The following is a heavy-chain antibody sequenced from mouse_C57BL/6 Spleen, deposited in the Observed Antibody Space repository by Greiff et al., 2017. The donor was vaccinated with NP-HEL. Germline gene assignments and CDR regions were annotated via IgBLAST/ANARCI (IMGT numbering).Heavy chain of an antibody. CDR2: ISYDGSN. J-gene: IGHJ4*01. D-gene: IGHD2-4*01. Sequence: DVQLQESGPGLVKPSQSLSLTCSVTGYSITSGYYWHWIRQFPGNKLAWMGYISYDGSNNYNPSLKNRISITRDTSKNQFFLKLNSVTTEDTATYYCARGDYDYYYAMDYWGQGTSVTVSS. CDR1: GYSITSGYY. CDR3: ARGDYDYYYAMDY. V-gene: IGHV3-6*01.